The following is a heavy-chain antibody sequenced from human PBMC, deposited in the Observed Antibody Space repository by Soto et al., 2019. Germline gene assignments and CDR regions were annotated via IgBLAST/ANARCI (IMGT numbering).Heavy chain of an antibody. CDR2: IIPIFGTA. CDR1: GGTFSSYA. CDR3: ASSKSSGYYYYYYGMDV. D-gene: IGHD3-3*01. J-gene: IGHJ6*02. V-gene: IGHV1-69*01. Sequence: QVQLVQAGAEVKKPGSSVKVSCKASGGTFSSYAISWVRQAPGQGLEWMGGIIPIFGTANYAQKFQGRVTITADESKSTAYMELSSLRSEDTAVYYCASSKSSGYYYYYYGMDVWGQGTTVTVSS.